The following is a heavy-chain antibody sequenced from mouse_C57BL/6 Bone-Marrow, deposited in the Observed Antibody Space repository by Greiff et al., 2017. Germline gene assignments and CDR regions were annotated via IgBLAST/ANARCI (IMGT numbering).Heavy chain of an antibody. CDR1: GFTFSDAW. V-gene: IGHV6-6*01. J-gene: IGHJ2*01. CDR3: TRLGDY. Sequence: EVMLVEPGGGLVQPGGSMKLSCAASGFTFSDAWMDWVRQSPEKGLELVAEIRNKANNHATYYAESVKGRFTISRDDSKSSVYLQMNSLRAEDTGIYYCTRLGDYWGQGTTLTVSS. D-gene: IGHD4-1*01. CDR2: IRNKANNHAT.